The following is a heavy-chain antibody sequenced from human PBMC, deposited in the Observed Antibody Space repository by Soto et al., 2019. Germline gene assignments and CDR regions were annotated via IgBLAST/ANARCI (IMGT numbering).Heavy chain of an antibody. J-gene: IGHJ5*02. D-gene: IGHD5-12*01. CDR2: ISSSSSTI. CDR3: AREWDGDGYNSGWFDP. Sequence: EVQLVESGGGLVQPGGSLRLSCAASGFTFSSYSMNWVRQAPGKGLEWVSYISSSSSTIYYADSVKGRFTISRDNAKNSLYLQMNSLRAEDTAGYYCAREWDGDGYNSGWFDPWGQGTLVTVSS. V-gene: IGHV3-48*01. CDR1: GFTFSSYS.